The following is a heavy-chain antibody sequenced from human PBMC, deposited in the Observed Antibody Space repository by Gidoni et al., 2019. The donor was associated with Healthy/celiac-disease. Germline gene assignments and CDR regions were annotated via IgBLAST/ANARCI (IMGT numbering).Heavy chain of an antibody. CDR1: GGSISSGSYY. CDR3: AREFITMIVGDAFDI. CDR2: IYTSGST. J-gene: IGHJ3*02. Sequence: QVQLQESGPGLVKPSQTLSLTCTVSGGSISSGSYYWSWIRQPAGKGLEWIGRIYTSGSTNYNPSLKSRVTISVDTSKNQFSLKLSSVTAADTAVYYCAREFITMIVGDAFDIWGQGTMVTVSS. D-gene: IGHD3-22*01. V-gene: IGHV4-61*02.